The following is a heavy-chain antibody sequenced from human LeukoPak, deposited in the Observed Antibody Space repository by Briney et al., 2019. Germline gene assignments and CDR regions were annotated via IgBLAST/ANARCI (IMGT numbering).Heavy chain of an antibody. CDR2: ISAYNGNA. J-gene: IGHJ3*02. D-gene: IGHD5-18*01. CDR1: GYTFTNYG. V-gene: IGHV1-18*01. Sequence: ASVKVSCKASGYTFTNYGITCVRQAPGQGLEWMGWISAYNGNANYAQKLQVRVTMTTDTSTSTAYMELRSLRSDDTAVYYCARNVNSHGHDGFDIWGQGTMVTVSS. CDR3: ARNVNSHGHDGFDI.